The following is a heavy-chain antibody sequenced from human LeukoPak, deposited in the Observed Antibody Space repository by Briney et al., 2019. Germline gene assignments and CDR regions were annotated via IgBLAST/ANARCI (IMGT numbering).Heavy chain of an antibody. D-gene: IGHD6-6*01. CDR2: IKQDGSEK. Sequence: PGGSLRLSCAVSGFTFSSYWMSWVRQAPGKGLEWVANIKQDGSEKYYVDSVKGRFTISGDNAKNSLYLQMNSLTAEDTAVYYCARESFAARWDWGQGTLVTVSS. J-gene: IGHJ4*02. V-gene: IGHV3-7*01. CDR1: GFTFSSYW. CDR3: ARESFAARWD.